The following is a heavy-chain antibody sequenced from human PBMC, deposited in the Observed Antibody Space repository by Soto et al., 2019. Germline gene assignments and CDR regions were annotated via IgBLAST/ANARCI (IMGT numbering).Heavy chain of an antibody. CDR2: MNPNSGNT. V-gene: IGHV1-8*01. Sequence: ASVKVSCKASGYTFTSYDINWVRQATGQGLEWMGWMNPNSGNTGYAQKFQGRVTMTRNTSISTAYMEPSSLRSEDTAVYYCAREGRTGCYPCEWFDPWGQGTLVTVSS. D-gene: IGHD2-15*01. J-gene: IGHJ5*02. CDR3: AREGRTGCYPCEWFDP. CDR1: GYTFTSYD.